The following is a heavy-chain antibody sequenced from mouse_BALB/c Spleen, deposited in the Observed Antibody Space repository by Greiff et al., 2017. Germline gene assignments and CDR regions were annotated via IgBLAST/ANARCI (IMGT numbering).Heavy chain of an antibody. CDR2: INPSNGGT. V-gene: IGHV1S81*02. CDR1: GYTFTSYY. J-gene: IGHJ3*01. D-gene: IGHD2-1*01. CDR3: TIYGNYPTWFAY. Sequence: QVQLQQSGAELVKPGASVKLSCKASGYTFTSYYMYWVKQRPGQGLEWIVEINPSNGGTNFNEKFKSKATLTVDKSSSTAYMQLSSLTSEDSAVYYCTIYGNYPTWFAYWGQGTLVTVSA.